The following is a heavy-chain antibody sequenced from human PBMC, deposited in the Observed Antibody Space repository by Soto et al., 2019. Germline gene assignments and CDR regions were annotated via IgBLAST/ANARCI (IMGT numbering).Heavy chain of an antibody. J-gene: IGHJ3*02. CDR3: AVMARGLRYFDWLLLDAFDI. Sequence: QVQLVQSGAEVKKPGASVKVSCKASGYTFTSYGISWVRQAPGQGLEWMGWISAYNGNTNYAQKLQRRVTMTTDTSTSTAYMELRSLRSDDTAVYYCAVMARGLRYFDWLLLDAFDIWGQGTMVTVSS. CDR1: GYTFTSYG. V-gene: IGHV1-18*04. CDR2: ISAYNGNT. D-gene: IGHD3-9*01.